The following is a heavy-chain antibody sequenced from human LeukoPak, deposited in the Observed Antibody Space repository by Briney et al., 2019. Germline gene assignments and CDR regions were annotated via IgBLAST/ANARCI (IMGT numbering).Heavy chain of an antibody. CDR2: IKDDGSDR. CDR3: ARAAGGTSRDY. V-gene: IGHV3-7*01. Sequence: PGRSLRLSCTASGFSFNHYSMHWVRQAPGKGLEWVANIKDDGSDRYYVDSVKGRFTISRDNAKNSLYLQMNSLRDDDTAVYYCARAAGGTSRDYWGQGTLVTVSS. J-gene: IGHJ4*02. D-gene: IGHD1-26*01. CDR1: GFSFNHYS.